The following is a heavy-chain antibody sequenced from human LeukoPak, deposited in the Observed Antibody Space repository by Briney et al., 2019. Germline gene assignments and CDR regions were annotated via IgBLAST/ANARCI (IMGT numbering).Heavy chain of an antibody. CDR2: IWYDGSNK. Sequence: GGSLRLSCAASGFTFSSYGMHWVRQAPGKGLEWVAVIWYDGSNKYYADSVKGRFTISRDNSKNTLYLQMNSLRAEDTAVYYCARDNDYGDYNYYYGVDVWGQGTTVTVSS. V-gene: IGHV3-33*01. D-gene: IGHD4-17*01. J-gene: IGHJ6*02. CDR1: GFTFSSYG. CDR3: ARDNDYGDYNYYYGVDV.